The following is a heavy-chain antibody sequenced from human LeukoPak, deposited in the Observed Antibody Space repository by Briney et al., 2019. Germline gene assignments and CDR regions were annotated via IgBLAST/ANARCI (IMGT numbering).Heavy chain of an antibody. CDR2: IKQDGSEK. D-gene: IGHD3-10*02. CDR1: GFTFSSYW. Sequence: RGESLRRSCAASGFTFSSYWMSGVRQAPGKGLEWVANIKQDGSEKYYVDSVKGRFTISRDNAKNSLYLQMNSLRAEDTAVYYCAELGITMIGGVWGKGTTVTISS. CDR3: AELGITMIGGV. J-gene: IGHJ6*04. V-gene: IGHV3-7*01.